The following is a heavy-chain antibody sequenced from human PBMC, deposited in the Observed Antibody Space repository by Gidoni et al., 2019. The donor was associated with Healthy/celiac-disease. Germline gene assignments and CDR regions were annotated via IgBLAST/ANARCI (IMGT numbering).Heavy chain of an antibody. CDR2: TRNKANRYTT. CDR1: GFTFSDHY. V-gene: IGHV3-72*01. J-gene: IGHJ4*02. CDR3: ARGGGSPLGY. D-gene: IGHD1-26*01. Sequence: EVQLVESGGGLVQPGGSLRLSCAASGFTFSDHYMDWVRQAPGKGLEWVGRTRNKANRYTTEYAASVKGRFTISRDDSKNSLYLQMNSLKTEDTAVYYCARGGGSPLGYWGQGTLVTVSS.